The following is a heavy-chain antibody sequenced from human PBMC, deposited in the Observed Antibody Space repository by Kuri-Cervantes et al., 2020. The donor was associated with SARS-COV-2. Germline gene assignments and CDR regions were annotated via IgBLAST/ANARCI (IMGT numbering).Heavy chain of an antibody. CDR3: ARLLKRGGWYSQYFQH. CDR2: IYHGGTT. CDR1: GYSLSSGYY. J-gene: IGHJ1*01. V-gene: IGHV4-38-2*01. D-gene: IGHD6-19*01. Sequence: SQTLSLTCGVSGYSLSSGYYWGWIRQPPGRGLEWIGSIYHGGTTYYNPSLKSRVTISIDTSNNHFSLKLSSVTAADTAVYYCARLLKRGGWYSQYFQHWGQGTLVTVSS.